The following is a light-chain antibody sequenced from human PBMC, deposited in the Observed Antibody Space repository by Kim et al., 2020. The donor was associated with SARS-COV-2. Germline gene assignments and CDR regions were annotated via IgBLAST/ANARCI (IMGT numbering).Light chain of an antibody. CDR3: QQSSSWPT. Sequence: SLSPGERATLSCRASQSVSNYLAWYQQKPGQAPRLRIHDASNRATGIPARFSGSGSGTDFTLTISSLEPEDFAVYFCQQSSSWPTFGQGTKVDIK. CDR1: QSVSNY. CDR2: DAS. J-gene: IGKJ1*01. V-gene: IGKV3-11*01.